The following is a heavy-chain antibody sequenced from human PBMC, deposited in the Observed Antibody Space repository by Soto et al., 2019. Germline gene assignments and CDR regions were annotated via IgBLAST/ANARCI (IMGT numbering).Heavy chain of an antibody. V-gene: IGHV3-48*01. D-gene: IGHD2-2*01. CDR3: ARPSGYCSSTSCKGGDAFDI. CDR2: ISSSSSTI. Sequence: EVQLVESGGGLEQPGGCLRLSCAASGFTFSSYSMNWVRQAPGKGLEWGSYISSSSSTIFYANSVKGRFTISRDNAKNSLYLQMNSLRAEDTAVYYCARPSGYCSSTSCKGGDAFDIWGQGTMVTVSS. CDR1: GFTFSSYS. J-gene: IGHJ3*02.